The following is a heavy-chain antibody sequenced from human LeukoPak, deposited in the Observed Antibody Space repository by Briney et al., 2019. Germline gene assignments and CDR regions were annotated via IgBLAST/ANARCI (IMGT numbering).Heavy chain of an antibody. V-gene: IGHV4-59*01. CDR3: AYSDYDGWFDP. CDR1: GGSISSYY. J-gene: IGHJ5*02. CDR2: IYYSGST. Sequence: TPSETLSLTCTVSGGSISSYYWSWIRQAPGKGLEWIGYIYYSGSTNYNPFLKSRVTISVDTSKNQFSLKLSSVTAADTAVYYCAYSDYDGWFDPWGQGTLVTVSS. D-gene: IGHD5-12*01.